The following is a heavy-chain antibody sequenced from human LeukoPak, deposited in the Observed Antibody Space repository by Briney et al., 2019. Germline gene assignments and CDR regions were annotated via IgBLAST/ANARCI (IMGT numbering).Heavy chain of an antibody. CDR1: GGSISNSR. D-gene: IGHD3-16*01. Sequence: SETLSLTCSVSGGSISNSRWSWIRQPAGKGLEWIGRIYTSGSTNYNPSLKSRVTMSVDTSKNQFSLSLGSVTAADTAVYYCARDGANWFGPWGQGTLVTVSS. V-gene: IGHV4-4*07. CDR2: IYTSGST. J-gene: IGHJ5*02. CDR3: ARDGANWFGP.